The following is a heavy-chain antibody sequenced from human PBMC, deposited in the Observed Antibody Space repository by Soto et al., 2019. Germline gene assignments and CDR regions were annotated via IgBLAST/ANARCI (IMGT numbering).Heavy chain of an antibody. V-gene: IGHV1-69*01. J-gene: IGHJ6*02. CDR3: ARAEYSSSSGTYYYYGMDV. CDR1: GGTFSSYA. Sequence: QVQLVQSGAEVKKPGSSVKVSCKASGGTFSSYAISWVRQAPGQGLEWMGGIIPIFGTANYAQKFQGRVTITADESTSPAYMELSSLRSEDTAVYYCARAEYSSSSGTYYYYGMDVWGQGTTVTVSS. D-gene: IGHD6-6*01. CDR2: IIPIFGTA.